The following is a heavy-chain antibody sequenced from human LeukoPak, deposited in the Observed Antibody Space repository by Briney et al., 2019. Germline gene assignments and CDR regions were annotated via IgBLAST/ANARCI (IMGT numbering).Heavy chain of an antibody. V-gene: IGHV3-7*03. CDR1: GFTFSSYW. CDR2: IKQDGSEK. CDR3: VRDKIVGATLFDY. Sequence: GGSLRLSCAASGFTFSSYWMSWVRQVPGKGLEWVANIKQDGSEKYYVDSVKGRFTISRDNAKNSLYLQMNSLRAEDTAVYYCVRDKIVGATLFDYWGQGTLVTVSS. J-gene: IGHJ4*02. D-gene: IGHD1-26*01.